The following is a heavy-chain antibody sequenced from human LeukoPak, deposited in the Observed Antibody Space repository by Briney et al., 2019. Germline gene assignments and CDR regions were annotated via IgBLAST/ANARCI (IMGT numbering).Heavy chain of an antibody. Sequence: GESLKISCKGSGYSFTSYWIGWVRQMPGKGLEWMGIIYPGDSDTRYSPSFQGQVTISADKSISTAYLQWSSLKASDTAMYYCARLGHIANRIAVAGTVTNYYYYYMDVWGKGTTVTISS. D-gene: IGHD6-19*01. CDR1: GYSFTSYW. V-gene: IGHV5-51*01. J-gene: IGHJ6*03. CDR2: IYPGDSDT. CDR3: ARLGHIANRIAVAGTVTNYYYYYMDV.